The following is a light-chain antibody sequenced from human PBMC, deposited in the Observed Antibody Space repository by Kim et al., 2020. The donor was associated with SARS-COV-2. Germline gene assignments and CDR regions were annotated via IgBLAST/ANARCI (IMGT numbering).Light chain of an antibody. CDR1: QVVSNNY. CDR3: QQYGASPYS. J-gene: IGKJ2*03. Sequence: LSPGERATLSCRAIQVVSNNYLAWYQQKPGQAPSLLIYGASKRTTDFPDRFSGSGSGTDFTLTIDRLEPEDFAVYFCQQYGASPYSFGQGTKLEI. CDR2: GAS. V-gene: IGKV3-20*01.